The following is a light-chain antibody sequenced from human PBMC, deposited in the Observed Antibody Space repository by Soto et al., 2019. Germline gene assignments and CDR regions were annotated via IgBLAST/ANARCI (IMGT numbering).Light chain of an antibody. J-gene: IGKJ4*01. Sequence: DVQMTQSPSSLSASVGDRVTITCRASQSINNWLAWYQQKPGKAPKFLIYDASTLETGVPSRFSGSASGTEFTLTISGLQPEDVAGYYCQQYDTYPLTFGGGTRVEL. V-gene: IGKV1-5*01. CDR3: QQYDTYPLT. CDR1: QSINNW. CDR2: DAS.